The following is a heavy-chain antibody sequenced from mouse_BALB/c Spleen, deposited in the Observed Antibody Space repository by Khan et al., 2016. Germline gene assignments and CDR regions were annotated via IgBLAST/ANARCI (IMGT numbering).Heavy chain of an antibody. CDR2: ISSGSSTI. V-gene: IGHV5-17*02. CDR1: GFTFSRLG. CDR3: ASGDY. Sequence: EVQLEESGGGLVQPGGSRKLSCAASGFTFSRLGMHWVRQTPEKGLEWVAYISSGSSTIYYVDTLTGRFTISRDNPTNALFLQMTSLRSEDTAMYYCASGDYWGQGTTHTVSS. J-gene: IGHJ2*01.